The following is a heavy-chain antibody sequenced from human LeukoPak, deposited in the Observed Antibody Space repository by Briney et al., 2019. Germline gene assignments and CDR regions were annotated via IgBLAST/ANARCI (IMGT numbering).Heavy chain of an antibody. J-gene: IGHJ5*02. V-gene: IGHV4-34*01. Sequence: SETLSLTCAVYGGSFSGYYWSWIRQPPGKGLEWIGEINHSGSTNYNPSLKSRVTISVDTSKNQFSLKLSSVTAADTAVYYCARGRRKYYYVSSGCIDPWGQGTLVTVSS. CDR3: ARGRRKYYYVSSGCIDP. CDR1: GGSFSGYY. D-gene: IGHD3-22*01. CDR2: INHSGST.